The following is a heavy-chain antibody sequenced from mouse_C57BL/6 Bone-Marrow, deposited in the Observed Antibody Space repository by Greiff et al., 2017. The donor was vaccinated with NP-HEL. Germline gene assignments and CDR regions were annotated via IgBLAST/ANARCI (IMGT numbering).Heavy chain of an antibody. V-gene: IGHV5-9-1*02. D-gene: IGHD2-4*01. J-gene: IGHJ3*01. CDR2: ISSGGDYI. CDR3: TRDEILGLRAWLAY. CDR1: GFTFSSYA. Sequence: EVKVEESGEGLVKPGGSLKLSCAASGFTFSSYAMSWVRQTPEKRLEWVAYISSGGDYIYYADTVKGRFTISRDNARNTLYLQMSSLKSEDTAMYYCTRDEILGLRAWLAYWGQGTLVTVSA.